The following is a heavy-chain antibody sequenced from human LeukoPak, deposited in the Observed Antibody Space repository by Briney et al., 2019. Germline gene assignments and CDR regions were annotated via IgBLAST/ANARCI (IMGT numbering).Heavy chain of an antibody. D-gene: IGHD2-15*01. CDR1: GGSISSGDYY. V-gene: IGHV4-30-4*01. J-gene: IGHJ5*02. CDR3: AREPPGPGGFNWFDP. Sequence: SQTLSLTCTVSGGSISSGDYYWSWIRQPPGKGLEWIGYIYYSGSTYYNPSLKSRVTISVDTSKNQFSLKLSSVTAADTAAYYCAREPPGPGGFNWFDPWGQGTLVTVSS. CDR2: IYYSGST.